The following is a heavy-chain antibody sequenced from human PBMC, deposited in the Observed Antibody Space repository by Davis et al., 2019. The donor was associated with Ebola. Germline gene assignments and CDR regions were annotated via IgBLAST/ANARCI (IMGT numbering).Heavy chain of an antibody. V-gene: IGHV3-53*01. CDR1: GFTFSNYY. CDR3: ESETRLGY. D-gene: IGHD1-1*01. J-gene: IGHJ4*02. Sequence: GESLKISCAASGFTFSNYYFSWVRQAPGKGLEWVSSIYGDTTTNYADSVKGRFTISRDNAKNTLYLQMNSLRAEDTAVYYCESETRLGYWGQGTLVTVSS. CDR2: IYGDTTT.